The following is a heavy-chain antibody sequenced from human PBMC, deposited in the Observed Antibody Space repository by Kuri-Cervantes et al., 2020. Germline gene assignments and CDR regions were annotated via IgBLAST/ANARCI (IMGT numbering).Heavy chain of an antibody. J-gene: IGHJ4*02. CDR2: ISYDGSNK. CDR1: GFTFSSYA. V-gene: IGHV3-30-3*01. Sequence: GESLKISCAASGFTFSSYAMHWVRQAPGKGLEWVAVISYDGSNKYYADSVKGRFTISRDNSKNTLYLQMNSLRPEDTAIYFCATDMAGSPVHWGQGTLVTVSS. CDR3: ATDMAGSPVH. D-gene: IGHD3-10*01.